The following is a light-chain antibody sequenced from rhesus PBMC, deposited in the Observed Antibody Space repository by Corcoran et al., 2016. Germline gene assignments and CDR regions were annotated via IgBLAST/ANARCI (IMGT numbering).Light chain of an antibody. V-gene: IGKV1-74*01. CDR1: ENVNNY. CDR3: KHSYGTPYS. J-gene: IGKJ2*01. Sequence: DIQMTQSPSSLSASVGDRVTITCRASENVNNYLHWYQQKPGRAPKLLIYKASPLQSGVPSRFSGSGSGTDFTLTISSLQPEDFSTYYCKHSYGTPYSFGQGTKVEIK. CDR2: KAS.